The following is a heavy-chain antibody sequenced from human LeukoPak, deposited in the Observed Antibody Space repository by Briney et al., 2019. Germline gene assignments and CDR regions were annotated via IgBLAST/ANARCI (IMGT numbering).Heavy chain of an antibody. V-gene: IGHV3-30-3*01. CDR2: ISYDGSNK. CDR3: GRGSVGFGELNY. Sequence: GGSLRLSCAASGFTFSSYAMHWVRQAPGKGQEWVSVISYDGSNKFYADSVKGGFTLSRDNSKNTLYLQMNSLRIEDTAVYYCGRGSVGFGELNYWGQGTLVTVSS. D-gene: IGHD3-10*01. CDR1: GFTFSSYA. J-gene: IGHJ4*02.